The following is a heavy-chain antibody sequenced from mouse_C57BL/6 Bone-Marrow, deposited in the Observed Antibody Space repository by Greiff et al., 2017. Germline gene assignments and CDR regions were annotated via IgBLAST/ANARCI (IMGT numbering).Heavy chain of an antibody. V-gene: IGHV1-76*01. D-gene: IGHD1-1*01. J-gene: IGHJ2*01. CDR2: IYPGSGNT. CDR1: GYTFTDYY. Sequence: QVQLQQSGAELVRPGASVKLSCKASGYTFTDYYINWVKQRPGQGLEWIARIYPGSGNTYYKEKFKGKATLTAEKSSSTAYMQLSSLTSEDSAVYFCARELLRTFYFDYWGQGTTLTVSS. CDR3: ARELLRTFYFDY.